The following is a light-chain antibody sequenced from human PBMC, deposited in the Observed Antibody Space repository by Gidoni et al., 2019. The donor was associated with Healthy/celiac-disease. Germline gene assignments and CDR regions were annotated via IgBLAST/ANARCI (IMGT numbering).Light chain of an antibody. CDR2: CAS. CDR3: QQYNNWPWT. Sequence: EIVMTQSPATLSVSPGERATLSCMASQSVSSNLAWYQQKPGQAPRLLIYCASTRANGIPARFSGSGSGTEFTLTISSLQSEDFAVYYCQQYNNWPWTFGQGTKVEIK. V-gene: IGKV3-15*01. CDR1: QSVSSN. J-gene: IGKJ1*01.